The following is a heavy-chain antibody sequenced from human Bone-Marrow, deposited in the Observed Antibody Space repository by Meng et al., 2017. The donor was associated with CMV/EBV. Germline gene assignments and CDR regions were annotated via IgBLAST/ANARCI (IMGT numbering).Heavy chain of an antibody. CDR2: ITWDGGTT. CDR1: GFTFDDYA. D-gene: IGHD6-13*01. J-gene: IGHJ4*02. Sequence: GESLKISCAASGFTFDDYAMHWVRQGPGKGLEWVSCITWDGGTTYYADSVKGRFTISRDNGNNSLYLQMNRLRAVDTALYYCTKDIFKSGWYGGRWYYFDYWGQGTLVTVSS. CDR3: TKDIFKSGWYGGRWYYFDY. V-gene: IGHV3-43D*03.